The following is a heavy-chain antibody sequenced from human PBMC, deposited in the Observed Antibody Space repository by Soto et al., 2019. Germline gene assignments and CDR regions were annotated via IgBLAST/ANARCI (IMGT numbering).Heavy chain of an antibody. CDR1: GGTFSNFA. CDR2: IILPFGVP. J-gene: IGHJ4*02. V-gene: IGHV1-69*12. Sequence: QVRLVQSGAEVKKPGSSVKVSCKASGGTFSNFANNWVRQAPGQGLEWMGGIILPFGVPHYAQKFQGRVTIAADESMTTVYMDLSCLRSEGAAVYYCARGPDYEGYFDYWGQGTLVTVSS. CDR3: ARGPDYEGYFDY. D-gene: IGHD4-17*01.